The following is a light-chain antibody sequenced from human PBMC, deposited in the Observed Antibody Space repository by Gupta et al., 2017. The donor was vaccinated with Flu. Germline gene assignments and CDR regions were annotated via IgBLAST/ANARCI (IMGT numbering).Light chain of an antibody. Sequence: DIQLTQSPSSLSPSVGDTVTITCQASQDIINYLNWYQQKPTKAPKLLISAASTLKTGVPSRFSGSGSGTVFTLTISSLQPEDIATYYCQQYDHFPPTCGQGSKVEL. CDR1: QDIINY. CDR3: QQYDHFPPT. CDR2: AAS. J-gene: IGKJ1*01. V-gene: IGKV1-33*01.